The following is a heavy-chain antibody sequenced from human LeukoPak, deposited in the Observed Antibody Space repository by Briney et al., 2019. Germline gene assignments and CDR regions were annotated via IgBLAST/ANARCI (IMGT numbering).Heavy chain of an antibody. CDR2: IHHGGRT. V-gene: IGHV4-34*01. D-gene: IGHD4-4*01. CDR3: ARGLQTPDY. Sequence: SETLSLTCAVYGGSFSGYYWSWIRQPPGKGLEWIGEIHHGGRTNYNPSLKSRVTISVDTSKNQFSLNLRSVTAADTAVYYCARGLQTPDYWGQGTLVTVSS. CDR1: GGSFSGYY. J-gene: IGHJ4*02.